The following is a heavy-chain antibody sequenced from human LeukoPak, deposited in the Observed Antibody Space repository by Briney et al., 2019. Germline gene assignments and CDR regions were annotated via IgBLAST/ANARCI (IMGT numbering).Heavy chain of an antibody. CDR2: ISGGGVST. CDR3: AKEKGYSDPAYYFDY. D-gene: IGHD4-17*01. J-gene: IGHJ4*02. Sequence: GGSLRLSWAASGFTFSSYAMTWVRQAPGKGLEWVSTISGGGVSTYYADSVKGRFTISKDNSKNTLYLQMNSPRAEDTAVYYCAKEKGYSDPAYYFDYWGQGTLVTVSS. CDR1: GFTFSSYA. V-gene: IGHV3-23*01.